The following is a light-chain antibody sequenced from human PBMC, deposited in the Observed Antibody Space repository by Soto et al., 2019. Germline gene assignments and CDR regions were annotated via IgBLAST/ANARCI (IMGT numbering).Light chain of an antibody. V-gene: IGLV2-11*01. CDR3: CSYAGAFTYV. Sequence: QSVLTQPRSVSGSPGHSVTISRTGTSSDVGGYSYVSWYQQHPGKAPKLMISDVSKRPSGVPDRFSGSKFGNTASLTISGLQAEDEADYYCCSYAGAFTYVFGSGTKVTVL. J-gene: IGLJ1*01. CDR2: DVS. CDR1: SSDVGGYSY.